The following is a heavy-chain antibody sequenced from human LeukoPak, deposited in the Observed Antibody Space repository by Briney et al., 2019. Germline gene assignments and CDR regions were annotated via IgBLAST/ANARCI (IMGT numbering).Heavy chain of an antibody. V-gene: IGHV1-8*03. Sequence: ASVKVSCKASGYTFTSYDINWVRQATGQGLEWMGWMNPNSGNTGYAQKFQGRVTITRNTSTSTAYMELSSLRSEDTAVYYCARRNTYYYDSSGNWYFDLWGRGTLVTVSS. CDR1: GYTFTSYD. CDR2: MNPNSGNT. D-gene: IGHD3-22*01. J-gene: IGHJ2*01. CDR3: ARRNTYYYDSSGNWYFDL.